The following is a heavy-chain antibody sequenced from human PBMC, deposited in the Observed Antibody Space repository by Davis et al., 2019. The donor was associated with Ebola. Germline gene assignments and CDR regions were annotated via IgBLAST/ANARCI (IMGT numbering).Heavy chain of an antibody. D-gene: IGHD3-10*01. CDR2: INPSAGSA. CDR1: GYTFTSYY. Sequence: ASVKVSCKASGYTFTSYYMHWLRQAPGQGLEWMGVINPSAGSASYTQKFQGRVTMTRDTSTSTVYMELNSLTSEDTAVYYCARRLVQGGPFDYWGQGTLVTVSS. CDR3: ARRLVQGGPFDY. J-gene: IGHJ4*02. V-gene: IGHV1-46*01.